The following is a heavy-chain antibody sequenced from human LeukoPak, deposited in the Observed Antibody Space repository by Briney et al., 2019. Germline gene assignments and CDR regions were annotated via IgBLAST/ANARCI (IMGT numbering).Heavy chain of an antibody. V-gene: IGHV4-39*01. CDR2: VYYSGST. CDR3: ARSKGAYTFDS. CDR1: GGSISSGSYY. Sequence: PSETLSLTCTASGGSISSGSYYWGWIRQSPGKGLEWIGTVYYSGSTYYNPSLESRVTISVDTSKNQFSLKLTSVTAADTAVYYCARSKGAYTFDSWGQGTLVTASS. D-gene: IGHD4-11*01. J-gene: IGHJ4*02.